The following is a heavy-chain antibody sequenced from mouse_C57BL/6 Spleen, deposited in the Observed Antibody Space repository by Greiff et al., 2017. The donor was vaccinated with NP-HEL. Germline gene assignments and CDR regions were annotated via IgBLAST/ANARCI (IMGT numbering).Heavy chain of an antibody. V-gene: IGHV1-50*01. Sequence: VQLQQPGAELVKPGASVKLSCKASGYTFTSYWMQWVKQRPGQGLEWIGEIDPSDSYTNYNQKFKGKATLTVDTSSSTAYMQLSSLTSEDSAVYYCASGGYGKDAMDYWGQGTSVTVSS. CDR1: GYTFTSYW. J-gene: IGHJ4*01. CDR2: IDPSDSYT. D-gene: IGHD1-1*01. CDR3: ASGGYGKDAMDY.